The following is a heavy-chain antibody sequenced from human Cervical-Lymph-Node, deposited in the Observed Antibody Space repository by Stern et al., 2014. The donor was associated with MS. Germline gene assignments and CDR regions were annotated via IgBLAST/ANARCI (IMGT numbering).Heavy chain of an antibody. D-gene: IGHD1-1*01. Sequence: VQLLESGGGVAQPGRSLRLSCAASGFTFSSFAMHWVRQAPGKGLEWVAVISHNGATTYYAGSGKGRFTIARDNAKDTGLLQRNSLRPEDTAVYYCASRGTPFDVTSINEYWGQGTLVTVSS. CDR3: ASRGTPFDVTSINEY. CDR1: GFTFSSFA. V-gene: IGHV3-30-3*01. CDR2: ISHNGATT. J-gene: IGHJ4*02.